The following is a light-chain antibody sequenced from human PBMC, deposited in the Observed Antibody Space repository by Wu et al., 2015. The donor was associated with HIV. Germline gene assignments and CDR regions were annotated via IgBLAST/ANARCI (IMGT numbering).Light chain of an antibody. CDR3: QQSYSTPYN. J-gene: IGKJ2*01. Sequence: DFQLTQSPSFLSASVGDRVTITCRASHDISTYLAWYQQKPGKAPKLLMYTASTLQSGVPSKFSGSGSGTEFTLTITSLQPEDFAVYYCQQSYSTPYNFGRGTKVEIK. V-gene: IGKV1-9*01. CDR1: HDISTY. CDR2: TAS.